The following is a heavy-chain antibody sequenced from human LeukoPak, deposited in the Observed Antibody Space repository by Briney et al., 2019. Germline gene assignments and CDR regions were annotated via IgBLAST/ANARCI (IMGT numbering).Heavy chain of an antibody. CDR1: RGTFSSYA. D-gene: IGHD6-13*01. V-gene: IGHV1-69*04. CDR2: IIPILGIA. Sequence: ASVKVSCKASRGTFSSYAISWVRQAPGQGLEWMGRIIPILGIANYAQKFQGRVTITADKSTSTAYMELSSLRSEDTAVYYCARGGIAAAGQYYYYGMDVWGQGTTVTVSS. J-gene: IGHJ6*02. CDR3: ARGGIAAAGQYYYYGMDV.